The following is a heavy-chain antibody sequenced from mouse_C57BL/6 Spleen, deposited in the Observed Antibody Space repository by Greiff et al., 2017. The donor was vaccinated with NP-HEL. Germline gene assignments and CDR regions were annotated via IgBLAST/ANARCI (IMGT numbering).Heavy chain of an antibody. V-gene: IGHV1-82*01. CDR2: IYPGDGDT. CDR1: GYAFSSSW. D-gene: IGHD1-1*01. Sequence: VQLQQSGPELVKPGASVKISCKASGYAFSSSWMNWVKQRPGKGLEWIGRIYPGDGDTNYNGKFKGKATLTADKSYNTAYMQLSSLTSEDSAVYFCARWSTTVEYYFDYWGQGTTLTVSS. J-gene: IGHJ2*01. CDR3: ARWSTTVEYYFDY.